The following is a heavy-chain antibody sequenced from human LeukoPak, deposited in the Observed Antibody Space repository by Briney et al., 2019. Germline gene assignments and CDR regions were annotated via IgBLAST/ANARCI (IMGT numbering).Heavy chain of an antibody. Sequence: QPGGSLRLSCAASGFTFSSYEMNSVRQAPGKGLEWVSYISSSGSTIYYADSVKGRFTISRDNAKNSLYLQMNSLRAEDTAVYYCARDRDRFDWPPGYDAFDIWGQGTMVTVSS. CDR2: ISSSGSTI. CDR3: ARDRDRFDWPPGYDAFDI. J-gene: IGHJ3*02. V-gene: IGHV3-48*03. D-gene: IGHD3-9*01. CDR1: GFTFSSYE.